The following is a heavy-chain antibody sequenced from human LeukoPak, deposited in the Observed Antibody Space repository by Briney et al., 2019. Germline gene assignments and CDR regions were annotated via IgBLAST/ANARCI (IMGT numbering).Heavy chain of an antibody. J-gene: IGHJ6*02. CDR1: GFTFSSYA. Sequence: GGSLRLSCAASGFTFSSYATSWVRQAPGKGLEWVSAISGSGGSTYYADSVKGRFTISRDNSKNTLYLQMNSLRAEDTAVYYCAKWYSSSWYYYDYYGMDVWGQGTTVTVSS. V-gene: IGHV3-23*01. CDR3: AKWYSSSWYYYDYYGMDV. D-gene: IGHD6-13*01. CDR2: ISGSGGST.